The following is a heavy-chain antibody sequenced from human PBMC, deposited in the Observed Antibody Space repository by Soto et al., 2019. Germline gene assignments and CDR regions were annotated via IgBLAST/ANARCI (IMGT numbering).Heavy chain of an antibody. CDR3: AKEWIWGSYRYRWFDP. CDR1: GYTFTSYD. CDR2: MNPNSGNT. V-gene: IGHV1-8*01. Sequence: ASVKVSCKASGYTFTSYDINWVRQATEQGLEWMGWMNPNSGNTGYAQKFQGRVTMTRNTSISTAYMELSSLRSEDTAVYYCAKEWIWGSYRYRWFDPWGQGTLVTVSS. J-gene: IGHJ5*02. D-gene: IGHD3-16*02.